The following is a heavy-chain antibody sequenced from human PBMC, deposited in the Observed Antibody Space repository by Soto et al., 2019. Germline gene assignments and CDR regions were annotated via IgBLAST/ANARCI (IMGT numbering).Heavy chain of an antibody. Sequence: ASVKVSCKASGYTFTSYDINWVRQATGQGLEWMGWMNPNSGNTGYAQKFQGRVTMTRNTSISTAYMELSSLRSEDTAVYYCARGRIYCSSNSCDKAFDYCGQRTLVTVSS. D-gene: IGHD2-2*01. J-gene: IGHJ4*02. CDR3: ARGRIYCSSNSCDKAFDY. CDR1: GYTFTSYD. V-gene: IGHV1-8*01. CDR2: MNPNSGNT.